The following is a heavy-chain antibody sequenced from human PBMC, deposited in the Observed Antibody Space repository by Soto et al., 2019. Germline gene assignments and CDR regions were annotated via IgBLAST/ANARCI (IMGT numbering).Heavy chain of an antibody. D-gene: IGHD3-10*01. CDR3: ARVSGYYYGSGVLYYFDY. CDR1: GFTFSSYW. CDR2: IKQDGSEK. V-gene: IGHV3-7*01. J-gene: IGHJ4*02. Sequence: GGSLRLSCAASGFTFSSYWMSWVRQAPGKGLEWVANIKQDGSEKYYVDSVKGRFTISRDNAKNSLYLQMNSLRAEDTAVYYCARVSGYYYGSGVLYYFDYWGQGTLVTVSS.